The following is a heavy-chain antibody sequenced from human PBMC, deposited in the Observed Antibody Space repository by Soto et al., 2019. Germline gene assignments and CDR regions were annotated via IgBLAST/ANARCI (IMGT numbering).Heavy chain of an antibody. CDR2: ISWNSGSI. CDR1: GFTFDDYA. CDR3: AKDAITMVRGVISYYGIDV. Sequence: EVQLVESGGGLVQPGRSLRLSCAASGFTFDDYAMHWVRQAPGKGLEWVSGISWNSGSIGYADSVKGRFTISRDNAKNSLYLQMTRLRDEDTALYYCAKDAITMVRGVISYYGIDVWGQGTTVTVSS. J-gene: IGHJ6*02. V-gene: IGHV3-9*01. D-gene: IGHD3-10*01.